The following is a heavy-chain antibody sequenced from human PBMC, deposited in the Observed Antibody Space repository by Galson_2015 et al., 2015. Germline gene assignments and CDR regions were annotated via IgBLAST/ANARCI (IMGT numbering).Heavy chain of an antibody. CDR3: AKDGQGYSSGWYDY. D-gene: IGHD6-19*01. J-gene: IGHJ4*02. CDR1: GFTFSSYA. CDR2: ISGSGGST. Sequence: SLRLSCAASGFTFSSYAMSWVRQAPGKGLEWVSAISGSGGSTYYADSVKGRFTISRDNSKNTLYLQMNSLRAEDTAVYYCAKDGQGYSSGWYDYWGQGTLVTVSS. V-gene: IGHV3-23*01.